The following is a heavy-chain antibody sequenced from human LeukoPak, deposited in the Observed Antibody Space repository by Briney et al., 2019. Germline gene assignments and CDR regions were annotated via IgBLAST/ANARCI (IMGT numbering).Heavy chain of an antibody. Sequence: GGSLRLSCAASGFTFSSYDMHWVREATGIGLGWVSAIGTAGDTYYPGSVKGRFTISRDNSKNTLYLQMNSLRAEDTAVYYCAKYPGGSYQRYYFDYWGQGTLVTVSS. V-gene: IGHV3-13*01. D-gene: IGHD1-26*01. CDR1: GFTFSSYD. CDR3: AKYPGGSYQRYYFDY. J-gene: IGHJ4*02. CDR2: IGTAGDT.